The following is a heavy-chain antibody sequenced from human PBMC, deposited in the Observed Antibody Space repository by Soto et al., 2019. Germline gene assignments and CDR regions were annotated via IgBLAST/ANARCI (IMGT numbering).Heavy chain of an antibody. CDR3: AGDVADGLHSYVR. CDR2: ISRNGKYI. J-gene: IGHJ4*02. Sequence: GGSLRLSCAASGFTFSRYSMNWVRQAPGKGLEWVSSISRNGKYIYYTDSVKGRFTVSRDNAQNSLVLLMNSLRVEDTAVYYCAGDVADGLHSYVRWGQGTLVSVSS. CDR1: GFTFSRYS. V-gene: IGHV3-21*01. D-gene: IGHD5-12*01.